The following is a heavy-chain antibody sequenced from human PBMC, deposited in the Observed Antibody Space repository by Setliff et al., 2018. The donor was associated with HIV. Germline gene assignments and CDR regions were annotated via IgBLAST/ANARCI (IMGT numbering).Heavy chain of an antibody. D-gene: IGHD4-17*01. CDR1: GGPFSGYY. Sequence: SETLSLTCAVYGGPFSGYYWSWIRQPPGKGLEGIGYITYSGSAYYNPSLKSRVTISIDTSNNQISLRLSSVTAADTAMYHCVRDDYGYNGKGFDYWGPGTLVTVSS. CDR3: VRDDYGYNGKGFDY. V-gene: IGHV4-34*01. CDR2: ITYSGSA. J-gene: IGHJ4*02.